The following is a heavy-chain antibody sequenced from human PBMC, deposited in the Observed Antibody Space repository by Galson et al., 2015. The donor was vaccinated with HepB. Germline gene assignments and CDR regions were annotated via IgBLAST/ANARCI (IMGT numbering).Heavy chain of an antibody. CDR2: IYTSGST. CDR1: GGSISSGSYY. V-gene: IGHV4-61*02. J-gene: IGHJ1*01. Sequence: TLSLTCTVSGGSISSGSYYWSWIRQPAGKGLEWIGRIYTSGSTNYNPSLKSRVTMSVDTSKNQFSLKRSSVTAADTAVYYCARGNIYRGTPHEYFQHWGQGTLVTVSS. CDR3: ARGNIYRGTPHEYFQH. D-gene: IGHD2/OR15-2a*01.